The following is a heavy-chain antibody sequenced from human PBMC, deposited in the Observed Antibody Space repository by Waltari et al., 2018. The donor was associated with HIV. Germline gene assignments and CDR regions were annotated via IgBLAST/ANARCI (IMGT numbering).Heavy chain of an antibody. CDR3: ARPRYSGYDYPTFLDY. J-gene: IGHJ4*02. CDR2: INTGGSSI. Sequence: QVQLVESGGGLVKPGGSLRLSCAASGFTFSDYYMSWVRQAPGKGLEWVSYINTGGSSIYYTDSLKGRFTISRDNAKNSLYLQMDNLRGEDTAVYYCARPRYSGYDYPTFLDYWGQGNPVTVSS. V-gene: IGHV3-11*01. D-gene: IGHD5-12*01. CDR1: GFTFSDYY.